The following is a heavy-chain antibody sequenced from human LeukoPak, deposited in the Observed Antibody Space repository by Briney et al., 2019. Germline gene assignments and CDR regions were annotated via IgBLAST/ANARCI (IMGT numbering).Heavy chain of an antibody. V-gene: IGHV3-30-3*01. CDR3: ARDRPSDNYDFWSGSEYFDY. CDR2: ISYDGSNK. CDR1: GFTFSSYA. Sequence: GRSLRLSCAASGFTFSSYAMHWVRQAPGKGLEWVAVISYDGSNKYYADSVKGRFTISRDNSKKTLYLQMNNLRVEDTAVYYCARDRPSDNYDFWSGSEYFDYWGQGTLVTVSS. D-gene: IGHD3-3*01. J-gene: IGHJ4*02.